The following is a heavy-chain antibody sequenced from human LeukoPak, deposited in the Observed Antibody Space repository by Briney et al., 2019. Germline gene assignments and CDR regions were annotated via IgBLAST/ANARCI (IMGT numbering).Heavy chain of an antibody. V-gene: IGHV3-23*01. CDR2: ISGSGDPT. D-gene: IGHD1-1*01. CDR3: ARQTTGTFDY. J-gene: IGHJ4*02. CDR1: GFTFSGSA. Sequence: GGSLRLSCAASGFTFSGSAMSWVRQAPGKGLEWVSFISGSGDPTYYADSVKGRFTISRDNSKNTLNLQMNSLRAEDTAVYYCARQTTGTFDYWGQGTLVTVSS.